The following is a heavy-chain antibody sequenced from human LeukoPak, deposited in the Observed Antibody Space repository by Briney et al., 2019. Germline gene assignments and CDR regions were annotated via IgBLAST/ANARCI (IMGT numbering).Heavy chain of an antibody. J-gene: IGHJ6*03. CDR3: ARDGRIAAAFGYYYYMDV. CDR2: INTNTGNP. D-gene: IGHD6-13*01. V-gene: IGHV7-4-1*02. CDR1: GYTFTSYG. Sequence: ASVKVSCKASGYTFTSYGISWVRQAPGQGLEWMGWINTNTGNPTYAQGFTGRFVFSLDTSVSTAYLQISSLKAEDTAVYYCARDGRIAAAFGYYYYMDVWGKGTTVTVSS.